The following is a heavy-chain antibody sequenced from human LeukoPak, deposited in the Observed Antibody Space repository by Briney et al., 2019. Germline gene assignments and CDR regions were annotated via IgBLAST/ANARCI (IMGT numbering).Heavy chain of an antibody. CDR1: GFNFNTYN. D-gene: IGHD5-12*01. CDR2: ISSSSSYM. Sequence: TSGGSLRLSCGVSGFNFNTYNMNWVRQAPGKGLEWVSTISSSSSYMYYADSVRGRFTISRDNAKSSLYLQMNSLRAEDTAVYYCVRASGGDRGYDLYYLDYWGQGSLVTVSS. J-gene: IGHJ4*02. V-gene: IGHV3-21*01. CDR3: VRASGGDRGYDLYYLDY.